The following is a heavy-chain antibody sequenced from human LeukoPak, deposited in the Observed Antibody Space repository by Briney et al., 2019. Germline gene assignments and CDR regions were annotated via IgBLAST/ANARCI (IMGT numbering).Heavy chain of an antibody. Sequence: SETLSLTCAVSGGSISSSSFFWGWIRRPPGKGLEWIGSIYYSGGTYYNPSLKSRITISIDTSKNQFSLRVSSVTAADTAVYYCARRPPALGAFDIWGQGTMVSVSS. V-gene: IGHV4-39*01. CDR1: GGSISSSSFF. J-gene: IGHJ3*02. CDR3: ARRPPALGAFDI. CDR2: IYYSGGT.